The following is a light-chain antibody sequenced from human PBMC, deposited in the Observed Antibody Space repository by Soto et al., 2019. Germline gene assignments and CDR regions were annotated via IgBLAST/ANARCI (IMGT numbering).Light chain of an antibody. J-gene: IGLJ1*01. V-gene: IGLV2-11*01. Sequence: QSALTQPRSVSGSPGQSVTISCTGTSSDVGGYNYVSWYQQHPGKAPKLMIYDVNKRPSGVPDRFSGSKSGNTASLTISGLQAEDEADYYCCSYAGSYTLVFGTGTKV. CDR3: CSYAGSYTLV. CDR2: DVN. CDR1: SSDVGGYNY.